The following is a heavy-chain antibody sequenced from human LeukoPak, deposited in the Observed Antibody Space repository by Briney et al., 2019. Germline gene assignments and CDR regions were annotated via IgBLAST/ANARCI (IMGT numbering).Heavy chain of an antibody. CDR1: GYTFTGYY. CDR2: INPNSGGT. Sequence: ASVKVSCKTSGYTFTGYYMHWVRQAPGQGLEWMGWINPNSGGTSYAQKFQGRVTMTRDTSISTAYMELSRLRSDDTAVYYCARLHYYDSSGYYDYWGQGTLVTVSS. J-gene: IGHJ4*02. D-gene: IGHD3-22*01. V-gene: IGHV1-2*02. CDR3: ARLHYYDSSGYYDY.